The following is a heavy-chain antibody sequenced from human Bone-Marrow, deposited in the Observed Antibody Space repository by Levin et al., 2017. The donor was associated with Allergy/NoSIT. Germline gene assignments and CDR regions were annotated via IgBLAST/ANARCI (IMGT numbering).Heavy chain of an antibody. CDR3: ARGDQKGYFDS. Sequence: SQTLSLTCSVSDGSLIHHTWNWIRQSAGKGLQWIGRIYFSGTSSFNPSLRSRVTISIDTAANQFALKLVAVTAADTAVYFCARGDQKGYFDSWGQGRLVTVSS. CDR1: DGSLIHHT. D-gene: IGHD2-2*01. V-gene: IGHV4-4*07. J-gene: IGHJ4*02. CDR2: IYFSGTS.